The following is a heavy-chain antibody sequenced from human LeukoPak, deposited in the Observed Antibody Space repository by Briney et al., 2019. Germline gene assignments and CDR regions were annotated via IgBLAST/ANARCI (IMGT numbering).Heavy chain of an antibody. CDR3: AKDGEAAAFDY. CDR1: GFTFSSYG. D-gene: IGHD2-2*01. V-gene: IGHV3-30*02. J-gene: IGHJ4*02. CDR2: IRYDGSNK. Sequence: GGSLRLSCAASGFTFSSYGMHWVRQAPGKGLEWVAFIRYDGSNKYYADSVKGRFTISRDNSKNTLYLQMNRLRAEDTAVYYCAKDGEAAAFDYWGQGTLVTVSS.